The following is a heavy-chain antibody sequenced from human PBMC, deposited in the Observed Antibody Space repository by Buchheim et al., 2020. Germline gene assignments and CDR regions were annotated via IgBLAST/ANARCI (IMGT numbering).Heavy chain of an antibody. J-gene: IGHJ4*02. V-gene: IGHV3-7*01. CDR2: IKHDGTAQ. Sequence: EVQLVESGGGLVQPGGSLRLSCGASGFTFSSYWMGWVRQAPGKGLELVANIKHDGTAQFYVDSVKGRFTISRDNAKNSLYLQMNSLRVEDTAVYYCSRAEDYWGQGTL. CDR1: GFTFSSYW. CDR3: SRAEDY. D-gene: IGHD1-14*01.